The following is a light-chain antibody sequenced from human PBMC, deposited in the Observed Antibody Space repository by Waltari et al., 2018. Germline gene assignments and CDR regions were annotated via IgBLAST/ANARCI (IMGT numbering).Light chain of an antibody. CDR1: SSDVGGYNF. CDR2: GVS. CDR3: SSYTSSRTYV. V-gene: IGLV2-14*01. J-gene: IGLJ1*01. Sequence: QSALTQPASVSGSPGQSITVPCTGTSSDVGGYNFVSWYQPHPGKAPKLVIYGVSNRPSGVSSRFSGSKSGNTASLTISGLQAEDEADYYCSSYTSSRTYVFGTGTAVTVL.